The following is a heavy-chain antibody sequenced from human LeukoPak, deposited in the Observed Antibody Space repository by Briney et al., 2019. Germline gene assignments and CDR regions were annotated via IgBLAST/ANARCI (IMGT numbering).Heavy chain of an antibody. J-gene: IGHJ3*02. Sequence: GGSLRLSCVISGYTFTLYGFHWVRQAPGKALEWVAFISYDGNNKYEDSVKGRFTISRDNSKSTLHLQMNGLRAEDTAVYYCARDPLDISRWTNAFDIWGQGTMVTVSS. CDR2: ISYDGNNK. V-gene: IGHV3-30*03. CDR1: GYTFTLYG. D-gene: IGHD5-12*01. CDR3: ARDPLDISRWTNAFDI.